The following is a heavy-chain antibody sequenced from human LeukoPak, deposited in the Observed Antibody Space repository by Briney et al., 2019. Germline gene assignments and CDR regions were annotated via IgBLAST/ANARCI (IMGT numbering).Heavy chain of an antibody. J-gene: IGHJ4*02. D-gene: IGHD6-19*01. CDR1: GFTVSSNY. CDR2: ISNDGDT. CDR3: AGDNTTGGWYEFDY. V-gene: IGHV3-53*01. Sequence: GGSLRLSCAASGFTVSSNYMSWVRQGAGKGLECVSVISNDGDTYYADSGKGRFTISRDTSKNTGALQMNSLRAEDTAVYYCAGDNTTGGWYEFDYWGQGTLVTVSS.